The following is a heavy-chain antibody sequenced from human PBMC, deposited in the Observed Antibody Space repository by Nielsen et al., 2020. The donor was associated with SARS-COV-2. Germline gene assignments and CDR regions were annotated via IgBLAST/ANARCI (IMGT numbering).Heavy chain of an antibody. CDR1: GFTFSRFA. Sequence: GESLKNSCAASGFTFSRFAMNWVRQAPGKGLEWVSYISSTGSRTFYADSVKGRFTISRDNAKNSLWLQMNSLRAEDTAIYYCARGEGFDYWGQGTLVSVSS. CDR3: ARGEGFDY. V-gene: IGHV3-48*03. CDR2: ISSTGSRT. J-gene: IGHJ4*02.